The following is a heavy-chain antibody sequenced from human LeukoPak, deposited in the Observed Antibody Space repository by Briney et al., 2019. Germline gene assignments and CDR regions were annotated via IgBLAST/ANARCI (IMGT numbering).Heavy chain of an antibody. CDR2: IYTSGST. CDR1: GVSISSYY. Sequence: SETLSLTCTVSGVSISSYYWSWIRQPAGKGLEWIGRIYTSGSTNYNPSLKSRVTMSVDTSKNQFSLNLSSVTAADTAFYYCARYIVSYPHDAFDIWGQGTMVTVSS. CDR3: ARYIVSYPHDAFDI. D-gene: IGHD2-15*01. J-gene: IGHJ3*02. V-gene: IGHV4-4*07.